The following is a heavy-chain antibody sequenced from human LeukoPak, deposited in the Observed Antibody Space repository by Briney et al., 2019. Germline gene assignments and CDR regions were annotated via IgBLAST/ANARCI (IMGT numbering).Heavy chain of an antibody. CDR2: ISVSGVNT. J-gene: IGHJ5*02. V-gene: IGHV3-23*01. CDR3: AKRPYWQQLDESPFDP. D-gene: IGHD6-13*01. CDR1: GFTFSSYA. Sequence: GGSLRLSCATSGFTFSSYAMSWVGQAPGKGLEWVAAISVSGVNTYYADSVKGRFTISRDNSKNTLYLQMNSLRADDAAVYYCAKRPYWQQLDESPFDPWGQGTLVTVSS.